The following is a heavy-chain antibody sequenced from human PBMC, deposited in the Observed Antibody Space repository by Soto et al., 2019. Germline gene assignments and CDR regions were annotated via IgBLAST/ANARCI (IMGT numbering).Heavy chain of an antibody. CDR1: GYTFTTYG. D-gene: IGHD3-22*01. Sequence: ASVRVSCKASGYTFTTYGTSWLRQAPGQGLEWMGWISAYNGNTNYAQKLQGRVTMTTDTSTSTAYMELRSLRSDDTAVYYCARSVDSSGYPNCGQGAPVTVSS. V-gene: IGHV1-18*01. CDR2: ISAYNGNT. J-gene: IGHJ4*02. CDR3: ARSVDSSGYPN.